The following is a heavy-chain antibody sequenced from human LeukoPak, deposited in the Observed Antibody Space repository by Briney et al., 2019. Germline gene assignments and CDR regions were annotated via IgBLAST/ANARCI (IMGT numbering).Heavy chain of an antibody. CDR1: GFTFSTYN. V-gene: IGHV3-48*01. CDR2: ISSSSSTI. Sequence: PGGSLRLSCAASGFTFSTYNVNWVRQAPGKGLEWVSYISSSSSTIYYSDSVKGRFTISRDNAKNSLYLQMNSLRAEDTAVYYCARVGDCGGDCYPILDSWGQGTLITVSS. J-gene: IGHJ4*02. D-gene: IGHD2-21*02. CDR3: ARVGDCGGDCYPILDS.